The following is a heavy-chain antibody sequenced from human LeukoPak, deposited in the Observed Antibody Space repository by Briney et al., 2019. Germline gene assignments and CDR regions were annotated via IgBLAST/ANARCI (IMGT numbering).Heavy chain of an antibody. J-gene: IGHJ4*02. CDR3: AKADGDKPFDY. CDR1: GFTVSSYS. D-gene: IGHD4-17*01. Sequence: GGSLRLSCAASGFTVSSYSMNWVRQAPGKGLEWVSSISSSSSYIYYADSVKGRFTISRDNAKNSLYLQMNSLRAEDTAAYYCAKADGDKPFDYWGQGTLVTVSS. V-gene: IGHV3-21*01. CDR2: ISSSSSYI.